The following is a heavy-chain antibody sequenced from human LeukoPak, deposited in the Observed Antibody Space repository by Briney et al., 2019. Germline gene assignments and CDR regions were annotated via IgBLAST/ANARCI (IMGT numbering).Heavy chain of an antibody. CDR1: GYSISSGYY. Sequence: SETLSLTCTVSGYSISSGYYWGWLRQPPGKGLEWIESIYHSGSTYYNPSLKSRVTISVDTSKNQFSLKLSSVTGADTAAYYCASNDFWGGYYTRVRDYWGQGTLVTVSS. D-gene: IGHD3-3*01. V-gene: IGHV4-38-2*02. J-gene: IGHJ4*02. CDR2: IYHSGST. CDR3: ASNDFWGGYYTRVRDY.